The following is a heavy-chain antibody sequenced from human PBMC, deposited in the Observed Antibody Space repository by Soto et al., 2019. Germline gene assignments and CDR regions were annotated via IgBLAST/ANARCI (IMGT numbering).Heavy chain of an antibody. CDR1: GGSISSYY. CDR2: IYYSGST. CDR3: ARDRMGYSGSGRCVGLCHYYHGMDV. Sequence: SENLSLTCTVSGGSISSYYWTWIRQSPGKGLEWIGYIYYSGSTNYNPSLKSRVTISVDTSKNQFSLKLSSVSAADTAVYYCARDRMGYSGSGRCVGLCHYYHGMDVWGQGTTVTVS. J-gene: IGHJ6*02. D-gene: IGHD3-10*01. V-gene: IGHV4-59*01.